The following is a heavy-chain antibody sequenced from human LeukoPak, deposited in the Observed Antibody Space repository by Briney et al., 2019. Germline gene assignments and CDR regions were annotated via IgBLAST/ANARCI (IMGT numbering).Heavy chain of an antibody. D-gene: IGHD3-10*01. CDR1: GFTFSSYS. CDR2: ISSSSSYI. V-gene: IGHV3-21*01. CDR3: ARDGGTYYYGSGSYYFDY. J-gene: IGHJ4*02. Sequence: GGSLRLSCAASGFTFSSYSMNWVRQAPGKGLEWVSSISSSSSYIYYADSVKGRFTISRDNAKNSLYLQMNSLRAEDTAVYYCARDGGTYYYGSGSYYFDYWGQGTLVTVSS.